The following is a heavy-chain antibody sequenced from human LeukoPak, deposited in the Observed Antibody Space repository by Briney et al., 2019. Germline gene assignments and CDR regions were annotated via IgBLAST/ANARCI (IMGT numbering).Heavy chain of an antibody. CDR3: AKQGRDWLRDYYYYMDV. CDR1: GFTFDDYA. J-gene: IGHJ6*03. D-gene: IGHD3-9*01. CDR2: ISWNSGSI. V-gene: IGHV3-9*01. Sequence: GGSLRLSCAASGFTFDDYAMHWVRQAPGKGLEWVSGISWNSGSIGYADSVKGRFTISRDNAKNSLYLQMNSLRAEDTAVYYCAKQGRDWLRDYYYYMDVWGKGTTVTISS.